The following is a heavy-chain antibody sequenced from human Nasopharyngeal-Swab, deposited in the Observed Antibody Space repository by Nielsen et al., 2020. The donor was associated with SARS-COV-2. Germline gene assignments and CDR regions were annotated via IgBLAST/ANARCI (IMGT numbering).Heavy chain of an antibody. CDR1: GGSFSGYY. Sequence: SETLSLTCAVYGGSFSGYYWSWIRQPPGKGLEWIGYIYYSGSTNYNPSLKSRVTISVDTSKNQFSLKLSSVTAAHTAVYYCARISGSGAFDYWGQGTLVTASS. CDR2: IYYSGST. V-gene: IGHV4-59*01. D-gene: IGHD1-26*01. CDR3: ARISGSGAFDY. J-gene: IGHJ4*02.